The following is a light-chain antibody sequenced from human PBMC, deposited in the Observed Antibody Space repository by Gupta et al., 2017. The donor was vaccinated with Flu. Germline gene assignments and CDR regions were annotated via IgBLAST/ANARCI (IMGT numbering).Light chain of an antibody. CDR3: MQGAHWPWA. CDR2: QVS. V-gene: IGKV2-30*01. Sequence: VPLGLPSPISCSSSRCLEYSDGNTCLRWIQQRPGQSPRRLIYQVSYRDSGVPDRFSGSGSGTDFTLKISRVEAEDVGVYYCMQGAHWPWAFGQGTKLEIK. J-gene: IGKJ1*01. CDR1: RCLEYSDGNTC.